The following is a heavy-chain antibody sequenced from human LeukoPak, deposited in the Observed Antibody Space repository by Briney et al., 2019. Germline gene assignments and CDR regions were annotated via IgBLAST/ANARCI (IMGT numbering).Heavy chain of an antibody. J-gene: IGHJ4*02. V-gene: IGHV5-51*01. D-gene: IGHD6-13*01. Sequence: GQSLKISCKGSGYSFNTYWIGWVRQMPGKGLEWMGIIYPRDSDIRYSPSFQGQVTIPADKSISTAYLHWSSLKASDTAMYYCAIAAAGSSFFDYWGQGTLVTVSS. CDR2: IYPRDSDI. CDR1: GYSFNTYW. CDR3: AIAAAGSSFFDY.